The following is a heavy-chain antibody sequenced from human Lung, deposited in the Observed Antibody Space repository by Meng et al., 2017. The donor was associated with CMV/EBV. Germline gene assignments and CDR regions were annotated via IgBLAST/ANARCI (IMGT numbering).Heavy chain of an antibody. Sequence: GESLKISCAASGSTFSSYSMNWVRQAPGKGLEWVSSISNSGAYIYYADSVKGRFTISRDNAQNSLVLHMNSLRAEDSAVYYCARDVSPRSSAYFAIYYFYALDVWGQGTTVTVSS. CDR1: GSTFSSYS. D-gene: IGHD2-21*01. V-gene: IGHV3-21*01. J-gene: IGHJ6*02. CDR3: ARDVSPRSSAYFAIYYFYALDV. CDR2: ISNSGAYI.